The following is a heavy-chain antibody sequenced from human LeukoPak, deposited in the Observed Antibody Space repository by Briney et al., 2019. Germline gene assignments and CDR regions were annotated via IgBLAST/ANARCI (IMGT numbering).Heavy chain of an antibody. D-gene: IGHD6-19*01. CDR1: GGSFSSHY. J-gene: IGHJ4*02. CDR2: IFASGST. Sequence: PSETLSLTCTVSGGSFSSHYGSWIRQPAGKGLEWIGHIFASGSTKYNPSLQSRVTMSVDTSKNQFSLKLSSVTAADTAVYYCARTYSSVSTTYYFDYWGQGTLVTVSS. CDR3: ARTYSSVSTTYYFDY. V-gene: IGHV4-4*07.